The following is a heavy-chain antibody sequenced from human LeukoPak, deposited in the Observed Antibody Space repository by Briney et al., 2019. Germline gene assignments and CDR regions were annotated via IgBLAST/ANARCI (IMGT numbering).Heavy chain of an antibody. Sequence: GGSLRLSCAASGFTFSSYAMSWVRQAPGKGLEWVSAISGGGGSAYYADSVKGRFTISRDNSKNTLYLQMNSLRAEDTAVYYCAKVGESGGVWKYYFDYWGQGTLVTVSS. V-gene: IGHV3-23*01. CDR3: AKVGESGGVWKYYFDY. CDR2: ISGGGGSA. J-gene: IGHJ4*02. D-gene: IGHD2-8*02. CDR1: GFTFSSYA.